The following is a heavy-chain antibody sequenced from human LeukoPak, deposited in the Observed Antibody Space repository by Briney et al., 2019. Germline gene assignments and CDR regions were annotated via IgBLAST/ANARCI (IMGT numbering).Heavy chain of an antibody. D-gene: IGHD6-13*01. Sequence: GRSLRLSCAASGFTFDGYAMHWVRQAPGKGLEWVSGISWNSGSIGYADSVKGRFTISRDNAKNSLYLQMNSLRAEDMALYYCAKDIGSSWYGHYFDYWGQGTLVTVSS. CDR2: ISWNSGSI. V-gene: IGHV3-9*03. CDR3: AKDIGSSWYGHYFDY. CDR1: GFTFDGYA. J-gene: IGHJ4*02.